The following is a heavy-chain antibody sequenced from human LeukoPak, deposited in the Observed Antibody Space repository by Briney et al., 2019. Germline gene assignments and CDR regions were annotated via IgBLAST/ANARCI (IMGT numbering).Heavy chain of an antibody. Sequence: GGSLRLSCAASGFTLSNYWMSWVRQAPGKGLEWVANIDPDGSETQYVGSVKGRFTTSRDNAKNSLYLQMNSLRAEDTAIYYWARIWYFGDNNWRYFDYWGQGTLVTVSS. D-gene: IGHD1-20*01. CDR2: IDPDGSET. J-gene: IGHJ4*02. CDR3: ARIWYFGDNNWRYFDY. CDR1: GFTLSNYW. V-gene: IGHV3-7*01.